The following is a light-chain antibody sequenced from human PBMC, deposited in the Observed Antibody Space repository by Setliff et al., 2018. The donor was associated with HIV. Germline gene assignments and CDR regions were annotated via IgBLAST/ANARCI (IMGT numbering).Light chain of an antibody. Sequence: QSALTRPASVSGSPGQSITISCTGTSSDVGGYNYVSWYQQHPGKAPKLMIYEVSNRPSGVSNRFFGSKSGYTASLTISGLQAEDEADYYCCSYAGSTLYVFGTGTKVTVL. CDR1: SSDVGGYNY. J-gene: IGLJ1*01. CDR2: EVS. CDR3: CSYAGSTLYV. V-gene: IGLV2-23*02.